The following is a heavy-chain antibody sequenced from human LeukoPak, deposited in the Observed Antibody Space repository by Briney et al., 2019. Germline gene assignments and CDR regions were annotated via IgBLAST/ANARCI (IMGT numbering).Heavy chain of an antibody. Sequence: SQTLSLTCTVSGGSISSGSYYWSWIRQPAGKGLEWIGRIYTSGSTNYNPSLKSRVTISVDTSKNQFSLKLSSVTAADTAVYYCARGSAADDAFDIWGQGTMVTVSS. V-gene: IGHV4-61*02. CDR2: IYTSGST. CDR1: GGSISSGSYY. CDR3: ARGSAADDAFDI. D-gene: IGHD2-15*01. J-gene: IGHJ3*02.